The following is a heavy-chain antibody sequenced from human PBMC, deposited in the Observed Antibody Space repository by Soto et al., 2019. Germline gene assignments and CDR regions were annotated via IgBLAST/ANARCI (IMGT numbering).Heavy chain of an antibody. CDR1: GFTFRSNW. CDR3: ATSGGGWLQPPV. D-gene: IGHD5-12*01. Sequence: VSLRLSCAASGFTFRSNWMSWVRQAPGKGLEWVANIKQDGSEKYYVDSVKGRFTISRDNAKNSLYLQMNSLRAEDTAVYYCATSGGGWLQPPVWGQGTLVTVS. CDR2: IKQDGSEK. J-gene: IGHJ4*02. V-gene: IGHV3-7*03.